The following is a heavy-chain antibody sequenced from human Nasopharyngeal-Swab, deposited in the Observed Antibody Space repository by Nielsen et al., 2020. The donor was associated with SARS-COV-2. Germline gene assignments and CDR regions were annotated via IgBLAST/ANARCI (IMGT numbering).Heavy chain of an antibody. Sequence: GSLRLSCTVSGGSISSSSYYWGWIRQPPGRGLEWIGSNYYSGSTYYNPSLKSRVTISVDTSKNQFSLKLSSVTAADTAVYYCARSPITMVRGVIITYWFDPWGQGTLVTVSS. J-gene: IGHJ5*02. CDR2: NYYSGST. CDR1: GGSISSSSYY. D-gene: IGHD3-10*01. V-gene: IGHV4-39*01. CDR3: ARSPITMVRGVIITYWFDP.